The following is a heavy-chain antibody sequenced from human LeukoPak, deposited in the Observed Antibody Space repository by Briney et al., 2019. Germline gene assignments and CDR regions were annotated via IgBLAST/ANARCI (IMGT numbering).Heavy chain of an antibody. CDR1: VYTFTGYY. V-gene: IGHV1-2*02. J-gene: IGHJ4*02. CDR3: ARAVALYFDY. Sequence: ASVTVSCMPSVYTFTGYYMHWVRPAPGQGLEWLGWINLNSGGKNYAQKFQDRVTMTRDTSISTAYMELRSLTSDNSAVYYCARAVALYFDYWGQGTLVTVSS. CDR2: INLNSGGK. D-gene: IGHD6-19*01.